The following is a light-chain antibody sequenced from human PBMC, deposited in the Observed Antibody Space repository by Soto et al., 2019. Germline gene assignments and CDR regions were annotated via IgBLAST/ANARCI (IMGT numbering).Light chain of an antibody. J-gene: IGLJ1*01. V-gene: IGLV2-18*01. CDR1: SSDIGSYNR. CDR3: SLYTRISSYV. CDR2: EVN. Sequence: QSVLTQPPSVSGSPGQSVTISFTGISSDIGSYNRVSWYQQPPGTAPKLMIYEVNNRPSGVPDRFSGSTSGNTASLTISGLQAEDEADYYCSLYTRISSYVFGTGTKAIVL.